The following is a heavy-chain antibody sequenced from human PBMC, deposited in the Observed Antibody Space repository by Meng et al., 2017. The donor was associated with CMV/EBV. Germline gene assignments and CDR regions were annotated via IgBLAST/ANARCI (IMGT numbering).Heavy chain of an antibody. J-gene: IGHJ4*02. CDR3: ATAPGYYASSPFDY. CDR1: GFTFSSYA. D-gene: IGHD3-22*01. Sequence: GGSLRLSCAASGFTFSSYAMSWVRQAPGKGLEWLGLIKSKTDGGTTDYAAPVKGRFSISRDDSKNTLYLQMNSLKTEDTAVYYCATAPGYYASSPFDYWGQGTMVTVSS. V-gene: IGHV3-15*01. CDR2: IKSKTDGGTT.